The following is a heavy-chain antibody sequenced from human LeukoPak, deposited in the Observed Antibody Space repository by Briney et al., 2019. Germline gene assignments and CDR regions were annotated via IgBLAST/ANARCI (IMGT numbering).Heavy chain of an antibody. CDR3: AKDRNDGYFDY. CDR1: GFTFSSYA. Sequence: GASLRLSCAASGFTFSSYAMSWVRQAPGKGLDWVSAISGSGGSTYYADSVKGRFTISRDNSKNTLYLQMNSLRAEDTAVYYCAKDRNDGYFDYWGQGTLVTVSS. CDR2: ISGSGGST. V-gene: IGHV3-23*01. J-gene: IGHJ4*02.